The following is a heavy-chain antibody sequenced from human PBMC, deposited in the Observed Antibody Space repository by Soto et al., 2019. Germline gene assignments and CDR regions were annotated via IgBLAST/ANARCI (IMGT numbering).Heavy chain of an antibody. J-gene: IGHJ6*03. CDR3: ARGGREDWGSGYYYMDV. D-gene: IGHD3-16*01. Sequence: ASVKVSCKASGGTFSSYTISWVRQAPGQGLEWMGRIIPILGIANYAQKFQGRVTITADKSTSTAYMELSSLRSEDTAVYYCARGGREDWGSGYYYMDVWGKGTTVTVSS. V-gene: IGHV1-69*02. CDR1: GGTFSSYT. CDR2: IIPILGIA.